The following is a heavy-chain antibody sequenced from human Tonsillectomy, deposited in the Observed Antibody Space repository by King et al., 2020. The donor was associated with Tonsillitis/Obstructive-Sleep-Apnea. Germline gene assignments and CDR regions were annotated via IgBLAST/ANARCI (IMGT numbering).Heavy chain of an antibody. V-gene: IGHV3-66*01. CDR3: AREGDWAPHVLLWFRELLPIEPYFDY. CDR2: IYSGGST. J-gene: IGHJ4*02. D-gene: IGHD3-10*01. Sequence: VQLVESGGGLVQPGGSLRLSCAASGFTVSSNYMSWVRQAPGKGLEWVSVIYSGGSTYYADSVRGRFTISRDNSKKPLYLQMKSLRAEDTAVYYCAREGDWAPHVLLWFRELLPIEPYFDYWGQGTLVTVSS. CDR1: GFTVSSNY.